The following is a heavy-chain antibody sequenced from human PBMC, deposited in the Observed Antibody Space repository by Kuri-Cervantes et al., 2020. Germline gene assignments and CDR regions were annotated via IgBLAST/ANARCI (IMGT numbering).Heavy chain of an antibody. Sequence: GGSLRLSCAASGFTFSSYAMHWVRQAPGKGLEWVAVISYDGSNKYYADSVKGRSTISRDNSKNTLYLQMNSLRAEDTAVYYCARDPSPWGQGTLVTVSS. CDR2: ISYDGSNK. CDR1: GFTFSSYA. CDR3: ARDPSP. J-gene: IGHJ5*02. V-gene: IGHV3-30-3*01.